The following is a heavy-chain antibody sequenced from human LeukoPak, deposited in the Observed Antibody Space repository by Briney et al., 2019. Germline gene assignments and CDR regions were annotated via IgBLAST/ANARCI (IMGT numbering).Heavy chain of an antibody. J-gene: IGHJ3*02. CDR3: ARHVLHAFDI. Sequence: GGSLRLSCVASGLTFSSYWMTWVRQAPGEGLEWVANINQGGGQKYYVDSLKGRFTISRDNAKSSLYLQMNSLRAEDTAVYYCARHVLHAFDIWGQGTVVTVSS. V-gene: IGHV3-7*05. D-gene: IGHD3-10*02. CDR1: GLTFSSYW. CDR2: INQGGGQK.